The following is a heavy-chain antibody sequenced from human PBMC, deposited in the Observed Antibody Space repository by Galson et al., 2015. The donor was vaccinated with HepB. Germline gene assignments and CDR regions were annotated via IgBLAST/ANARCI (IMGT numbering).Heavy chain of an antibody. CDR3: AKGEGQWQVPPFDY. CDR2: ISYDGSNK. D-gene: IGHD6-19*01. Sequence: SLRLSCAASGFTFSSYGMHWVRQAPGKGLEWVAVISYDGSNKYYADSVKGRFTISRDSSKNTLYLQMNSLRAEDTAVYYCAKGEGQWQVPPFDYWGQGTLVTVSS. CDR1: GFTFSSYG. V-gene: IGHV3-30*18. J-gene: IGHJ4*02.